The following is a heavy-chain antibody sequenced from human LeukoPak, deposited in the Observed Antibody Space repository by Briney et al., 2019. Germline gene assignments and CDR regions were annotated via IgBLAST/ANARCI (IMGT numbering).Heavy chain of an antibody. CDR3: ARGGPSWGYYDSSGLAFDY. CDR1: GGSISSYY. CDR2: IYYGGST. Sequence: SETLSLTCTVSGGSISSYYWSWIRQPPGKGLEWIGYIYYGGSTNYNPSLKSRVTISLDTSKNQFSLKLSSVTAADTAVYYCARGGPSWGYYDSSGLAFDYWGQGTLVTVSS. V-gene: IGHV4-59*01. D-gene: IGHD3-22*01. J-gene: IGHJ4*02.